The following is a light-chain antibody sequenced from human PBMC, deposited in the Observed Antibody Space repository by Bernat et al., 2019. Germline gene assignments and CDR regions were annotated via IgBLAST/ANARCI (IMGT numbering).Light chain of an antibody. Sequence: QSALTQPASVSGSPGQSITISCTGTTSDIGGYNYVSWYQAHPGKAPKLMIHDVSNRPSGVSNRFSGSKSGNTASLTISGLQAEDEADYYCSSYTSSSTIYVFGTGTKVTVL. J-gene: IGLJ1*01. CDR1: TSDIGGYNY. CDR3: SSYTSSSTIYV. CDR2: DVS. V-gene: IGLV2-14*03.